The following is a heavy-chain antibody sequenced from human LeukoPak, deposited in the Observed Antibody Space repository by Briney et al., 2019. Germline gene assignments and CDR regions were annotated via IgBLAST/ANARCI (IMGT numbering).Heavy chain of an antibody. CDR1: GFTFSSYA. CDR2: ISSNGGST. V-gene: IGHV3-64*01. CDR3: ATCSGGGCYEGYFDY. J-gene: IGHJ4*02. Sequence: SGGSLRLSCAASGFTFSSYAMHWVRQAPGKGLEYVSAISSNGGSTYYANSVKGRFTISRDNSKNTLYLQMGSLRAEDMAVYYCATCSGGGCYEGYFDYWGQGTLVTVSS. D-gene: IGHD2-15*01.